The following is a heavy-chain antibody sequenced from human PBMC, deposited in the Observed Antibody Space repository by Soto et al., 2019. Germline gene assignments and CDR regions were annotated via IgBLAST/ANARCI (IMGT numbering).Heavy chain of an antibody. J-gene: IGHJ3*02. CDR3: ARDKTSGATPGDAFDI. V-gene: IGHV3-23*01. D-gene: IGHD3-3*01. Sequence: LRLSCAASGFTFTTYAMSWVRQAPGKGLEWVSGIRGSGGSTYYVDSVKGRFTISRDNSKKTLYLQMNSLRAEETAVYYCARDKTSGATPGDAFDIWGQGTMVTVSS. CDR2: IRGSGGST. CDR1: GFTFTTYA.